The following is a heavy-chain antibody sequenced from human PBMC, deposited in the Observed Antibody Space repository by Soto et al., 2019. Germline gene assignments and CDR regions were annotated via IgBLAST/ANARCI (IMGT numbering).Heavy chain of an antibody. D-gene: IGHD3-10*01. Sequence: QVQVVQSGVEVRRPGSSVKVSCKASGDTFKNCVISWVRQAPGQGLEWMGGIIPLFGTTDFAQRFQGRLTITTDESTTTAYMEMSRLRSEDTATYYCAAELGFGKLSVHWGQGTTVIVSS. CDR2: IIPLFGTT. J-gene: IGHJ6*02. CDR3: AAELGFGKLSVH. CDR1: GDTFKNCV. V-gene: IGHV1-69*01.